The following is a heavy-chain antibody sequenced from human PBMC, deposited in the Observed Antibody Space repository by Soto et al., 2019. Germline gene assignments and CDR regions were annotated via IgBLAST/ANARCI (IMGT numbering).Heavy chain of an antibody. CDR1: GFTFSHYW. CDR2: INPAGTIT. CDR3: TSDTFGLRDT. V-gene: IGHV3-74*01. D-gene: IGHD3-16*01. Sequence: MQMVESGGGSVQPGGSLRLSCAASGFTFSHYWMHWVRQTPGKGLVWVSRINPAGTITNYADSVEGRFTISRDNADSALFLQMISLIADDTAIYYCTSDTFGLRDTWGQGTLVTVSS. J-gene: IGHJ5*02.